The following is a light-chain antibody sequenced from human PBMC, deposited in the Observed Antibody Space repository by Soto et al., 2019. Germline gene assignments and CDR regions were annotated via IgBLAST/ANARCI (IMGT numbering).Light chain of an antibody. J-gene: IGLJ3*02. CDR1: SGDVGSYNL. Sequence: QSALTQPASVXXSXXXXXXISRTGTSGDVGSYNLVSWYLQHPDKAPKLIIYEDSKRPSGVSNRFSGSKSGSTASLTISGLQAEDEAEYYCCSYAGGSFWVFGGGTKLTVL. CDR2: EDS. CDR3: CSYAGGSFWV. V-gene: IGLV2-23*01.